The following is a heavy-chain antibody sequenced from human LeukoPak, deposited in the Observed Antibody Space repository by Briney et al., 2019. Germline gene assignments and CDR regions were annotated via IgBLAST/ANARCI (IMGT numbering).Heavy chain of an antibody. V-gene: IGHV1-2*02. D-gene: IGHD2-21*02. CDR1: GYTFTGYY. Sequence: ASVTVSCKASGYTFTGYYMHWVRQAPGQGLEWMGWINPNSGATSYLQKFQDRVTMTRDTSITTAYMELGSLRSDDTAVYYCAKQRGDASLSESWGQGTLVTVSS. J-gene: IGHJ5*02. CDR3: AKQRGDASLSES. CDR2: INPNSGAT.